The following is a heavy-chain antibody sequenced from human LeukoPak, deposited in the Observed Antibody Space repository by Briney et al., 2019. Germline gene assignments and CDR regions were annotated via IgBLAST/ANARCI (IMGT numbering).Heavy chain of an antibody. V-gene: IGHV1-69*13. CDR1: GGTFSSYA. Sequence: ASVKVSCKASGGTFSSYAISWVRQAPGQGLEWMGGIIPIFGTANYAQKFQGRVTITADESTSTAYMELSSLRSEDTAVYYCARDLLTTKAFDIWGQGTMVTVSS. CDR2: IIPIFGTA. J-gene: IGHJ3*02. D-gene: IGHD4-17*01. CDR3: ARDLLTTKAFDI.